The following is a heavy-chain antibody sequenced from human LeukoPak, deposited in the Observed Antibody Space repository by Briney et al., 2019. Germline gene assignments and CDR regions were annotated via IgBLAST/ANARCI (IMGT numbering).Heavy chain of an antibody. V-gene: IGHV3-23*01. J-gene: IGHJ4*02. CDR2: ISGSGASA. Sequence: PGGSLRLSCAASGFTFSSYAMSWVRQAPGKGLEWVSPISGSGASAHYADSVKGRFTTSRDNSKNTLYLQMNSLTAEDTAVSYCAKGYSRTTASYFDYWGQGILVTVSS. CDR3: AKGYSRTTASYFDY. D-gene: IGHD3-10*01. CDR1: GFTFSSYA.